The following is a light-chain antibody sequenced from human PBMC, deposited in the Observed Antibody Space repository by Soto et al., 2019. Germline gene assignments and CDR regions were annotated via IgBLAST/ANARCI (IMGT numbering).Light chain of an antibody. CDR3: QHYNSYWT. V-gene: IGKV1-5*01. CDR1: QSISSW. J-gene: IGKJ1*01. Sequence: DIQMTQSPSTLSASVGDRVTITCRASQSISSWLAWYQQKPGRAPKLLIYDVSNLETGVPSRFSGIGSGTEFTLTISSLQPDDFATYYCQHYNSYWTFGQGTKVEIK. CDR2: DVS.